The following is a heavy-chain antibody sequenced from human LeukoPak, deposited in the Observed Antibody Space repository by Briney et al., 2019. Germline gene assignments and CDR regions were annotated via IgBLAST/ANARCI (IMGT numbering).Heavy chain of an antibody. D-gene: IGHD3-16*01. CDR3: ARVHYIWGTPVRGYALDI. J-gene: IGHJ3*02. V-gene: IGHV1-2*02. CDR2: INPNSGGT. Sequence: ASVKVSCKASGYTFTGYYMHWVRQAPGQGLEWMGWINPNSGGTNYAQKFQGRVTMTRDTSISTAYMELSRLRSDDTAVYYCARVHYIWGTPVRGYALDIWGQGTMVTVSS. CDR1: GYTFTGYY.